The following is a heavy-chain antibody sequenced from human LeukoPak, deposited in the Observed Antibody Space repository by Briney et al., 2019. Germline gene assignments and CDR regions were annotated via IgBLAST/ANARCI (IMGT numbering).Heavy chain of an antibody. CDR1: GGSISSYY. J-gene: IGHJ4*02. V-gene: IGHV4-59*08. CDR2: IYYSGST. Sequence: PSETLSLTCTVSGGSISSYYWSWIRQPPGKGLEWIGYIYYSGSTNYNPSLKCRVTISVDTSKNQFSLKLSSVTAADTAVYYCARNSGYDTKFDYWGQGTLVTVSS. D-gene: IGHD5-12*01. CDR3: ARNSGYDTKFDY.